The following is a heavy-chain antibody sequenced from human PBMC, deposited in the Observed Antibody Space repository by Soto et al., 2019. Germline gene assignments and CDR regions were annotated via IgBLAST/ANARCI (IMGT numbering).Heavy chain of an antibody. Sequence: SETLSLTCAVSGYSISSGYYWAFIRQPAGKGLEWIGRIYSSGSTNYSPSLKSRVTMSVDTSKNQFSLNLRSVTAADTAVYYCARDPITGAAKGGFDFWGPGTLVTVSS. J-gene: IGHJ4*02. CDR2: IYSSGST. CDR1: GYSISSGYY. CDR3: ARDPITGAAKGGFDF. V-gene: IGHV4-4*07. D-gene: IGHD2-15*01.